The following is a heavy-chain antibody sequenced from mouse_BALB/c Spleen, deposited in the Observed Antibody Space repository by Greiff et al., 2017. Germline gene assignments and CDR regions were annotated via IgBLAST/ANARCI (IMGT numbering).Heavy chain of an antibody. V-gene: IGHV5-17*02. CDR2: ISSGSSTI. J-gene: IGHJ2*01. CDR3: ARGMGEDY. Sequence: EVQGVESGGGLVQPGGSRKLSCAASGFTFSSFGMHWVRQAPEKGLEWVAYISSGSSTIYYADTVKGRFTISRDNPKNTLFLQMTSLRSEDTAMYYCARGMGEDYWGQGTTLTVSS. CDR1: GFTFSSFG.